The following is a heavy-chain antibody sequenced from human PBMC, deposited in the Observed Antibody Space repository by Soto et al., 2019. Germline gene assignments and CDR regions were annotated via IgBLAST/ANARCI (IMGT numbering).Heavy chain of an antibody. J-gene: IGHJ4*01. CDR3: QPEWALEY. V-gene: IGHV3-15*01. CDR2: IKSKTDGGTT. Sequence: EVQLVESGGGLIKPGGSLRLSCAASGFTFSNAWMSWVRQAPGKGLEWVGRIKSKTDGGTTDYAAPVKGRFTISRDASEDTLHMQINSLKTDDSAVYYGQPEWALEYWGHGTLFTVSA. D-gene: IGHD1-1*01. CDR1: GFTFSNAW.